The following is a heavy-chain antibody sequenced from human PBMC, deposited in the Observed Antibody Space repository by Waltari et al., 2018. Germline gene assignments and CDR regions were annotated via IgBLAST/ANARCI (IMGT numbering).Heavy chain of an antibody. CDR2: IYSGGST. CDR1: GFTVSSNY. D-gene: IGHD3-9*01. J-gene: IGHJ3*02. CDR3: YRYFDWSLGDDAFDI. V-gene: IGHV3-66*02. Sequence: EVQLVESGGGLVQPGGSLRLSCAASGFTVSSNYMSWVRQSPGKGLEWVSVIYSGGSTYYADSVKGRFTISRDNSKNTLYLQMNSRRAEDTAVYYCYRYFDWSLGDDAFDIWGQGTMVTVSS.